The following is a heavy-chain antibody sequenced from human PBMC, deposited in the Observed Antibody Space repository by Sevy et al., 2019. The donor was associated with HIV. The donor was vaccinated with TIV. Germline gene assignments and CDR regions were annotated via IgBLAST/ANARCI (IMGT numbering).Heavy chain of an antibody. Sequence: GGSLRLSCAASGFTFSSYSMNWVRQAPGKGLEWVSYISSSSSTICYADSVKGRFTISRDNAKNSLYLQMNSLRAEDTAVYYCARAPRSYYYDSTGSCMDYWGQGTLVTVSS. V-gene: IGHV3-48*01. D-gene: IGHD3-22*01. CDR1: GFTFSSYS. J-gene: IGHJ4*02. CDR3: ARAPRSYYYDSTGSCMDY. CDR2: ISSSSSTI.